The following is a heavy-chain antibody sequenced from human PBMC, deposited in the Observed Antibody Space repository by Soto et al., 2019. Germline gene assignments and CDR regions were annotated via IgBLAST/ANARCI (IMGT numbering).Heavy chain of an antibody. CDR2: IMPVFRTP. Sequence: QVHLEQSGAEVKKPGSSVKVSCKASGGTFRTAAVSWVRQAPGQGLEWLGGIMPVFRTPDYAQKFQGRVTITADESTSTAYMELSGLRSDDTAVYYCARDNARPQLGGNYYYILDVWGQGTTITVSS. CDR1: GGTFRTAA. D-gene: IGHD2-2*01. J-gene: IGHJ6*02. V-gene: IGHV1-69*12. CDR3: ARDNARPQLGGNYYYILDV.